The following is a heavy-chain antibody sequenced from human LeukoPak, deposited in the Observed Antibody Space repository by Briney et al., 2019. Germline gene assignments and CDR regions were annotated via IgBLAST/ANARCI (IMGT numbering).Heavy chain of an antibody. CDR2: ISSSSSYI. D-gene: IGHD5-18*01. CDR3: AREEGYSYGQIDY. Sequence: GGSLRLSCAASGFTFSSYWMHWVRQAPGKGLEWVSSISSSSSYIYYADSVKGRFTISRDNAKNSLYLQMNSLRAEDTAVYYCAREEGYSYGQIDYWGQGTLVTVSS. J-gene: IGHJ4*02. V-gene: IGHV3-21*01. CDR1: GFTFSSYW.